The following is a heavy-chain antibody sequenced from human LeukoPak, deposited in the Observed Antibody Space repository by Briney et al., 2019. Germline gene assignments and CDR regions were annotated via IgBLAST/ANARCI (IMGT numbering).Heavy chain of an antibody. CDR3: ARCRGSSKPPDY. D-gene: IGHD1-26*01. CDR2: IIPILGIA. J-gene: IGHJ4*02. Sequence: EASVKVSCEASGGTFSSYTISWVRQAPGQGLEWMGRIIPILGIANYAQKFQGRVTITADKSTSTAYMELSSLRSEDTAVYYCARCRGSSKPPDYWGQGTLVTVSS. CDR1: GGTFSSYT. V-gene: IGHV1-69*02.